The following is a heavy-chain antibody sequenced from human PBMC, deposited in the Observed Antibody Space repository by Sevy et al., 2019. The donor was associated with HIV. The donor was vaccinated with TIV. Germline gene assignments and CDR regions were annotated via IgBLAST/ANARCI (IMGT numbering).Heavy chain of an antibody. Sequence: GGSLRLSCVASGFIFSNYDMNWVRQAPGKGLEWVSSISSASSYIYYADSVKGRFTVSRDNAKDSLYLQMHSLRAEDPATYYCARALDYYDSGGYFYWGLGTLVTVSS. V-gene: IGHV3-21*01. CDR3: ARALDYYDSGGYFY. CDR2: ISSASSYI. D-gene: IGHD3-22*01. J-gene: IGHJ4*02. CDR1: GFIFSNYD.